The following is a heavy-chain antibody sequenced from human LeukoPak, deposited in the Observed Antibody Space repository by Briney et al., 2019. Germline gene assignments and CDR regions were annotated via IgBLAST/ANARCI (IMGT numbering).Heavy chain of an antibody. J-gene: IGHJ4*02. CDR3: ARTRRSGWTRLIDY. CDR1: GGSISSYH. V-gene: IGHV4-59*01. Sequence: SETLSLTCTVSGGSISSYHWSWIRQPPGRGLEWIGYIYYSGSTDYNPSLKSRVTISIDTSKNQFSLNLSSVTAADTAIYYCARTRRSGWTRLIDYWGQGTLVTVSS. D-gene: IGHD6-19*01. CDR2: IYYSGST.